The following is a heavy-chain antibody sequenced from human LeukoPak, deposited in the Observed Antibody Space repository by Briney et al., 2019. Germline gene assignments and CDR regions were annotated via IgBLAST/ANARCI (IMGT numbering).Heavy chain of an antibody. CDR3: TRVTPVTPYNTGWIPFDC. D-gene: IGHD6-19*01. V-gene: IGHV3-66*01. J-gene: IGHJ4*02. CDR1: GFTFSDYY. Sequence: GGSLRLSCAASGFTFSDYYMTWVRQAPGKGLEWVSVIYSDGRTYYADSVKDRFTISRDSSKNTLYLQMDSLRAEDMALYYCTRVTPVTPYNTGWIPFDCWGQGTLVTVSS. CDR2: IYSDGRT.